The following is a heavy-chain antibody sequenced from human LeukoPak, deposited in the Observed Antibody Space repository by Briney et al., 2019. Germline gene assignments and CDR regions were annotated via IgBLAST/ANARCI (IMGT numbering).Heavy chain of an antibody. D-gene: IGHD3-10*01. J-gene: IGHJ4*02. CDR2: ISSSSSSI. Sequence: GGSLRLSCAASGFTFSSYSMNWVRQAPGKGLEWVSYISSSSSSIYYADSVKGRFTISRDNAKNSLYLQMNSLRAEDTAVYYCAVGDGYGPFDNWGQGTLVTVSS. V-gene: IGHV3-48*01. CDR3: AVGDGYGPFDN. CDR1: GFTFSSYS.